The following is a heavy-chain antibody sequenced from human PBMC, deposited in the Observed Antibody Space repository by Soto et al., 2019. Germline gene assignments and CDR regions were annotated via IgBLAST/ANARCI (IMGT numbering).Heavy chain of an antibody. D-gene: IGHD3-16*01. CDR1: GYSFTSYW. CDR2: IYPGDSDT. J-gene: IGHJ6*03. Sequence: GESLKISCKGSGYSFTSYWIGWVRQMPGKGLEWMGIIYPGDSDTRYSPSFQGQVTISADKSISTAYLQWSSLKASDTAMYYCARHGAYYDYIWGRAEEYYYMDVWGKGTTVTVSS. V-gene: IGHV5-51*01. CDR3: ARHGAYYDYIWGRAEEYYYMDV.